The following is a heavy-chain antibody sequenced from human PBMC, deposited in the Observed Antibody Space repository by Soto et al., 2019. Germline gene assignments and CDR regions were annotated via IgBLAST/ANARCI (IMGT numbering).Heavy chain of an antibody. Sequence: SETLSLTCAVSGGSISSGGYSWSWIRQPPGKGLEGIGYIYYSGSINYNPSLKSRVTISLDTSKNQFSLKVSSVTAADTAVYYCARGYDWFDPWGQGTLVTVSS. CDR3: ARGYDWFDP. V-gene: IGHV4-61*08. D-gene: IGHD5-12*01. CDR2: IYYSGSI. J-gene: IGHJ5*02. CDR1: GGSISSGGYS.